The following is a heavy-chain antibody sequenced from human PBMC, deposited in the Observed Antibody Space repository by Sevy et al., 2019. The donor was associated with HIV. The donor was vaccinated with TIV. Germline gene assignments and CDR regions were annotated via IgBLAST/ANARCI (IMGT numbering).Heavy chain of an antibody. CDR2: IIPIFGTP. D-gene: IGHD1-1*01. J-gene: IGHJ4*02. CDR3: ATSGTTGTTSHFDS. CDR1: GGTFSNYG. Sequence: ASVKVSCKACGGTFSNYGFHWVRQAPGQGLEWMGGIIPIFGTPNYAQQFQGRVTITADESTSTAYMKLSSLTSDYTAVYYCATSGTTGTTSHFDSWGQGTLVTVSS. V-gene: IGHV1-69*13.